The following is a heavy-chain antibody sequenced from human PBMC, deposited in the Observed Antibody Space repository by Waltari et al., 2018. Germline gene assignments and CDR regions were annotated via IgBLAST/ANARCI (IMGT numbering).Heavy chain of an antibody. D-gene: IGHD3-16*01. CDR2: SSSSSSTI. CDR3: ARELGGYNY. Sequence: EVQLVESGGGLVQPGGSLRPSCAASRFPFSSYRLNCIRKAPGKGLEWVSYSSSSSSTIYYADSVKGRFTISRDNAKNSLYLQMNSLRAEDTAMYYCARELGGYNYWGQGTLVTVSS. V-gene: IGHV3-48*04. J-gene: IGHJ4*02. CDR1: RFPFSSYR.